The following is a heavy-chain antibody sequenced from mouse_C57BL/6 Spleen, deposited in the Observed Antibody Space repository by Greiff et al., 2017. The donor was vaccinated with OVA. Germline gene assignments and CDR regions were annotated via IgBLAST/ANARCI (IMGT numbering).Heavy chain of an antibody. Sequence: QVHVKQPGADLVKPGASVKVSCKASGYTFTSYWMHWVKQRPGQGLEWIGRIHPSDSDTNYNQKFKGKATLTVDKSSSTAYMQLSSLTSEDAAVYYCAIDDPSVCDYWGQGTTLTVSS. CDR1: GYTFTSYW. J-gene: IGHJ2*01. CDR3: AIDDPSVCDY. D-gene: IGHD1-3*01. CDR2: IHPSDSDT. V-gene: IGHV1-74*01.